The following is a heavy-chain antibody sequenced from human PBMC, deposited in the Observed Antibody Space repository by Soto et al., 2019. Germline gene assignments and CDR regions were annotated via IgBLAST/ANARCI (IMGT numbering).Heavy chain of an antibody. CDR3: ARDESRNWFDP. CDR2: ISYSGST. J-gene: IGHJ5*02. V-gene: IGHV4-39*07. Sequence: SETLSLTCTVSGGSISSSSYYWGWIRQPPGKGLEWIGSISYSGSTNYNPSLKSRVTISVDKSKNQFSLKLSSVTAADTAVYYCARDESRNWFDPRGQGPWSPSPQ. CDR1: GGSISSSSYY.